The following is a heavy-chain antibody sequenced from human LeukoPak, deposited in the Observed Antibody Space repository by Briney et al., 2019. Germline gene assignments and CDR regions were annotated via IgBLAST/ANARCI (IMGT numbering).Heavy chain of an antibody. V-gene: IGHV1-18*01. J-gene: IGHJ4*02. Sequence: ASVKVSCKASGYTFTSYGISWVRQAPGQGLEWMGWISAYNGNTNYAQKLQGRVTMTTDTSTSTAYMELRSLRSDDTAVYYCARLSSSSWDKKFDYWGQGTLVTVSS. CDR3: ARLSSSSWDKKFDY. CDR2: ISAYNGNT. D-gene: IGHD6-13*01. CDR1: GYTFTSYG.